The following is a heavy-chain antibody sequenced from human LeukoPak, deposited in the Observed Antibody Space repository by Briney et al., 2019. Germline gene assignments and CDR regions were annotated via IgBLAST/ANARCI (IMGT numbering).Heavy chain of an antibody. CDR3: ARVDIAVAGTVYFQH. V-gene: IGHV1-18*01. J-gene: IGHJ1*01. Sequence: GASVKVSCPASGYTITSYGISWVRQAPGQGLEWMGCISAYNGNTNYAQKLQGRVTMTTDTSTSTAYMEMRSLRSDDTAVYYCARVDIAVAGTVYFQHWGQGTLVTGSS. CDR2: ISAYNGNT. D-gene: IGHD6-19*01. CDR1: GYTITSYG.